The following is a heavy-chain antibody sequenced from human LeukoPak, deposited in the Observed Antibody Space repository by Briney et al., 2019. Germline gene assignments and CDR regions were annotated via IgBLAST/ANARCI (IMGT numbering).Heavy chain of an antibody. CDR2: IYYRGST. CDR3: VRPAEQQLDAYDI. V-gene: IGHV4-39*01. D-gene: IGHD6-13*01. CDR1: GDSISSNSYY. J-gene: IGHJ3*02. Sequence: SETLSLTCTVSGDSISSNSYYWGWIRQPPGKGLEWIGSIYYRGSTYHNPSLKSRVTISVDTSKNQFSLKLTSVTAADTAVYYCVRPAEQQLDAYDIWGQGKMVTVSS.